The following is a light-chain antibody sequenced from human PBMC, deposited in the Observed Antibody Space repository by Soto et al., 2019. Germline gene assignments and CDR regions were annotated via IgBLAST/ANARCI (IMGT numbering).Light chain of an antibody. V-gene: IGLV2-23*01. J-gene: IGLJ1*01. CDR2: EGS. CDR3: CSYAGSSTYV. CDR1: SRDVGSYNL. Sequence: QSLLTQPSPLSWSPGQSITISCTGTSRDVGSYNLVSWYQQHPGKAPKLMIYEGSKRPSGVSNRFSGSKSGNTASPTISGLQAEDEADYYCCSYAGSSTYVFGTGTKVTVL.